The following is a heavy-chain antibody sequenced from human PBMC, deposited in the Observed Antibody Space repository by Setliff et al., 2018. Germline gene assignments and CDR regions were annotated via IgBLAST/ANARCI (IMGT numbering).Heavy chain of an antibody. CDR2: ITNYNGKT. CDR3: ATRTPVTFSGVVTTV. D-gene: IGHD3-3*01. Sequence: ASVKVSCKASGLTFTTFSISWARQAPGQGLEWMGWITNYNGKTDYAQKFQDRVILTTDTSTNTAYMELRNLRPDDKAIYYCATRTPVTFSGVVTTVWGQGSLVTVSS. J-gene: IGHJ4*02. CDR1: GLTFTTFS. V-gene: IGHV1-18*01.